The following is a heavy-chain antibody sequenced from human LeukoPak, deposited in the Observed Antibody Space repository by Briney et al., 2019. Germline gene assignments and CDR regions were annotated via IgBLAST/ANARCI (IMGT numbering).Heavy chain of an antibody. CDR1: GGSISSYY. CDR2: IYYSGST. V-gene: IGHV4-59*12. Sequence: SETLSLTCTVSGGSISSYYWSWIRQPPGKGLEWIGYIYYSGSTNYNPSLKSRVTISVDTSKNQFSLKLSSVTAADTAVYYCAMGRAYSSSWLSWFDPWGQGTLVTVSS. J-gene: IGHJ5*02. D-gene: IGHD6-13*01. CDR3: AMGRAYSSSWLSWFDP.